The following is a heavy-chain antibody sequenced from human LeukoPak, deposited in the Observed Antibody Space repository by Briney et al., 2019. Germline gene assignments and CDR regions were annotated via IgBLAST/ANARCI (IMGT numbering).Heavy chain of an antibody. J-gene: IGHJ4*02. CDR1: GFTFSSYW. D-gene: IGHD6-13*01. CDR2: IKQDGSEK. CDR3: ASGTAAAHYLNPIFDY. Sequence: PGGSLRLSCAASGFTFSSYWMSWVRQAPGKGLEWVTNIKQDGSEKYYVDSVKGRFTISRDNAKNSLYLQMNSLRAEDTAVYYCASGTAAAHYLNPIFDYWGQGTLVTVSS. V-gene: IGHV3-7*01.